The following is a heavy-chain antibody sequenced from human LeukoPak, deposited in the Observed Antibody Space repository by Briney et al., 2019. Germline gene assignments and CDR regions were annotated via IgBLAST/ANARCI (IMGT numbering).Heavy chain of an antibody. J-gene: IGHJ4*02. V-gene: IGHV3-7*01. CDR1: GFTFSSYW. CDR2: IKQDGSEE. D-gene: IGHD2-2*01. CDR3: ARRRCSSTSCFDDY. Sequence: GGSLRLSCAASGFTFSSYWMAWVRQAPGKGLEWVANIKQDGSEEYYVDSVKGRFTISRDNAKKSVYLQMNSLRAEDTAVYYCARRRCSSTSCFDDYWGQGTLVTVSS.